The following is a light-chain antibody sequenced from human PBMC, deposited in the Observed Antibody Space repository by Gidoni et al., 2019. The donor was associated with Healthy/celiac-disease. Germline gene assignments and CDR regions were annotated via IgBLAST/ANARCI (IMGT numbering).Light chain of an antibody. J-gene: IGKJ4*01. CDR2: GAS. CDR3: QQFGSSPLT. Sequence: IVLTQSPGTLSLSPGERATLSCRASQSVSSSYLAWYHQTPGQAPRLLIYGASSRATGIPDRFSGSGSGTDFTLTISRLEPEDFAVYYCQQFGSSPLTFGGGTKVEIK. V-gene: IGKV3-20*01. CDR1: QSVSSSY.